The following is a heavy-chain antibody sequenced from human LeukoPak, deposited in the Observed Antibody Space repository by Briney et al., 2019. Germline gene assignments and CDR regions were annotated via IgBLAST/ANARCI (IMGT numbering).Heavy chain of an antibody. CDR2: IYTSGST. CDR1: GGSISSGSNY. D-gene: IGHD6-13*01. CDR3: ARAGYSSSWYFDY. V-gene: IGHV4-61*02. J-gene: IGHJ4*02. Sequence: PSETLSLTCTVSGGSISSGSNYWSWLRQPAGKGLEWIVRIYTSGSTNYNPSLKSRVTISVDTSKNQFSLKLSSVTAADTAVYYCARAGYSSSWYFDYWGQGTLVTVSS.